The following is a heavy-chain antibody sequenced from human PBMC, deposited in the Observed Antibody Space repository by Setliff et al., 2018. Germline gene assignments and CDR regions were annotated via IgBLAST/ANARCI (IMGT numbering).Heavy chain of an antibody. CDR2: IYYSGST. D-gene: IGHD3-9*01. Sequence: PSATLSLTCTVSGGSISSHYWSWIRQPPGKGLEWIGSIYYSGSTKYNPSLRSGVTISVDTSKNQFSLKLRSVTAADTAVYYCVRGANDILSTYALDIWGEGTMVTVSS. CDR1: GGSISSHY. CDR3: VRGANDILSTYALDI. J-gene: IGHJ3*02. V-gene: IGHV4-59*11.